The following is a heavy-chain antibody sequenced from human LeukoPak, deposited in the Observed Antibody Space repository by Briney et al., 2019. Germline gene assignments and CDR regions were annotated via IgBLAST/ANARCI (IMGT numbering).Heavy chain of an antibody. CDR3: VKDFYSYGYTFDY. CDR1: GFTYSSYA. J-gene: IGHJ4*02. D-gene: IGHD5-18*01. Sequence: GGSLRLSCSASGFTYSSYAMHWVRQAPGKGQEYVSAISSNGGSTYYADSVKGRFTISRDNSKNTLYLQMSSLRAEDTAVYYCVKDFYSYGYTFDYWGQGTLVTVSS. V-gene: IGHV3-64D*06. CDR2: ISSNGGST.